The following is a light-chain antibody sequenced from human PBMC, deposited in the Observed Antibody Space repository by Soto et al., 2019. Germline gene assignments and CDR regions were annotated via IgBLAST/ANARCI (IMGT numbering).Light chain of an antibody. V-gene: IGKV3-15*01. CDR3: QQYYNWRPR. Sequence: EIVMTQSPATLSVSAGERATVSCRASQSVSNTLAWYQQKPGQPPRLLMYAASTRVAGIPARFSGSGSGTEFTLTISRLQSEDFAVYYCQQYYNWRPRFGQGTKVDIK. J-gene: IGKJ1*01. CDR2: AAS. CDR1: QSVSNT.